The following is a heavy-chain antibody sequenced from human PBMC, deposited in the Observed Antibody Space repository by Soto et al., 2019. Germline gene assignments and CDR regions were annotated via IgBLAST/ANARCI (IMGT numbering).Heavy chain of an antibody. CDR2: IYYSGST. J-gene: IGHJ4*02. V-gene: IGHV4-59*08. D-gene: IGHD3-10*01. CDR1: GGSISSYY. Sequence: ASETLSLTCTVSGGSISSYYWSWIRQPPGKGLEWIGYIYYSGSTNYNPSLKSRFTISVDTSKNQFSLKLSSVTAADTAVYYCARGPGTMAKIDYWGQGTLVTVSS. CDR3: ARGPGTMAKIDY.